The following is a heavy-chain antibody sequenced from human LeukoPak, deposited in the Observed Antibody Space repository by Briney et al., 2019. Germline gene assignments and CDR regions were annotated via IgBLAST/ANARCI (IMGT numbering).Heavy chain of an antibody. V-gene: IGHV4-59*11. J-gene: IGHJ6*03. CDR3: ARAYDDDYYYYMDV. CDR2: IYHSGTT. D-gene: IGHD3-3*01. CDR1: GGSISSHY. Sequence: SETLSLTCTVSGGSISSHYWSWIRQPPGKGLEWIGQIYHSGTTNYNPSLKSRVTISVDTSKNQFSLKLTSVTAADKAVYYCARAYDDDYYYYMDVWGKGTTVTVSS.